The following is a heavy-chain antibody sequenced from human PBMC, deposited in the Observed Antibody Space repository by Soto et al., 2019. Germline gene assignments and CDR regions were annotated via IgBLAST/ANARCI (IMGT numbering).Heavy chain of an antibody. D-gene: IGHD6-13*01. J-gene: IGHJ1*01. CDR2: ISYSGST. Sequence: QVQLQGSGPGLVKPSETLSLTCNVSGGSISNYYWSWIRQPPGKGLEWIGYISYSGSTNYNPSLRSRVAISGDTSKNQFSLKLSSVTAADTAVFYCAMGSSWFLPYQHWGQGTLVTVSS. CDR1: GGSISNYY. CDR3: AMGSSWFLPYQH. V-gene: IGHV4-59*01.